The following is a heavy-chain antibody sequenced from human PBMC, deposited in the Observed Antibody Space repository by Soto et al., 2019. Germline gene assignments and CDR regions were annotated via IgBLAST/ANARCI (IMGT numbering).Heavy chain of an antibody. J-gene: IGHJ4*02. CDR1: GFSFVSYA. V-gene: IGHV3-23*01. CDR2: ISGGGLRT. CDR3: ARQSPSDVYFQY. D-gene: IGHD3-10*01. Sequence: GGSLRLSCTASGFSFVSYALTWVRQAPGKGLEWVSGISGGGLRTYYADSVKGHFTISRDNSKNMLFLQMNSLRVEDTAIYLCARQSPSDVYFQYWGQGTLVTVSS.